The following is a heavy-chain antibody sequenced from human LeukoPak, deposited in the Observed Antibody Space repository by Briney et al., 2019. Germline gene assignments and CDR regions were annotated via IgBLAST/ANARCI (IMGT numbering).Heavy chain of an antibody. CDR3: ARQRGSGYWYLDL. V-gene: IGHV4-39*01. D-gene: IGHD6-19*01. Sequence: SDALSLTRTVSGVSICNTLYLCGWIRQPPGKGLEWIATVYYHGKTSLHQSPKSRITTPVETSINTFSVQLTSLTAADTAVYYCARQRGSGYWYLDLWGRGTLVTVSS. J-gene: IGHJ2*01. CDR1: GVSICNTLYL. CDR2: VYYHGKT.